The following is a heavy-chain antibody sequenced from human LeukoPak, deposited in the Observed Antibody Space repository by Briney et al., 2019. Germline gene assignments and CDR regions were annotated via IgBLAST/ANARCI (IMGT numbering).Heavy chain of an antibody. CDR1: GGSISGYY. CDR3: ARLASGSYGPLTPFDY. V-gene: IGHV4-4*07. CDR2: IYTSGRT. Sequence: PSETLSLTCTVSGGSISGYYWSWIRQPAGKGLEWIGHIYTSGRTNYSPSLKSRVTMSVDTSKNQFSLRLSSVTAADTAVYYSARLASGSYGPLTPFDYWGQGTLVTVSS. J-gene: IGHJ4*02. D-gene: IGHD1-26*01.